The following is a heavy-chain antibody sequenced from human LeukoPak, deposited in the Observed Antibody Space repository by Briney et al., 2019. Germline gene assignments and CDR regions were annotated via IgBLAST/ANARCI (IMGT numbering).Heavy chain of an antibody. CDR2: VNDRGDT. J-gene: IGHJ4*02. V-gene: IGHV4-59*01. CDR1: GGSISNYY. CDR3: VRVSVAYYFDY. Sequence: SETLSLTCTVSGGSISNYYWGWIRQPPGEELEWIGYVNDRGDTNYNPSLKSRVTLSEDTSKKQISLKLSSVTAADMAVYYCVRVSVAYYFDYWGQGTLVTVSS. D-gene: IGHD2/OR15-2a*01.